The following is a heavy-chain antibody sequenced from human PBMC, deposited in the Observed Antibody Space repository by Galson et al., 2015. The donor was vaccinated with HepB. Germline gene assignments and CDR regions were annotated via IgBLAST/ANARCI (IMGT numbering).Heavy chain of an antibody. D-gene: IGHD5-18*01. V-gene: IGHV1-46*01. CDR1: GYTFTSYY. J-gene: IGHJ4*02. CDR2: INPSGGST. Sequence: SVTVSCKASGYTFTSYYMHWVRQAPGQGLEWMGIINPSGGSTSYAQKFQGRVTMTRDTSTSTVYMELSSLRSEDTAVYYCASFNPNGDTAMVGGAFDYWGQGTLVTVSS. CDR3: ASFNPNGDTAMVGGAFDY.